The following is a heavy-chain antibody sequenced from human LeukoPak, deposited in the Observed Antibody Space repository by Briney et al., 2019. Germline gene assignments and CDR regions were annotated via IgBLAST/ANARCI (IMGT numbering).Heavy chain of an antibody. CDR3: AKDLYYGSAHYGVDV. CDR1: GFTFSSYG. Sequence: PGGSLRLSCAASGFTFSSYGMHWVRQAPGKGLEWVAVISYDGSNKYYADSVKGRFTISRDNSKNTLYLQMNSLRAEDTAVYYCAKDLYYGSAHYGVDVWGKGTTVTVSS. D-gene: IGHD3-10*01. V-gene: IGHV3-30*18. CDR2: ISYDGSNK. J-gene: IGHJ6*04.